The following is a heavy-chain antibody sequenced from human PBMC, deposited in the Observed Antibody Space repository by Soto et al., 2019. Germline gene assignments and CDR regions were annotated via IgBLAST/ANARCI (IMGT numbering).Heavy chain of an antibody. V-gene: IGHV4-59*01. CDR3: ARAGGGYRFDY. D-gene: IGHD1-26*01. CDR2: IFYSGHL. CDR1: GASFETYY. Sequence: QVQLQESGPGLVKPSETLSLTCAVSGASFETYYWSWIRQPPGKGLEWIGYIFYSGHLKYNPSLKRRLTISVHPSKNQISPRLTSVTAADTAVHYCARAGGGYRFDYWGQGTLVTVPS. J-gene: IGHJ4*02.